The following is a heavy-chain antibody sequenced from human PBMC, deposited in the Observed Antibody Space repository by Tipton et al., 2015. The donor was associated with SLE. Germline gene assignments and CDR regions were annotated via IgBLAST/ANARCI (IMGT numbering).Heavy chain of an antibody. CDR1: GFTFSSYS. CDR2: ISSSSSYI. CDR3: VGQLLLGGYFDY. V-gene: IGHV3-21*01. D-gene: IGHD2-2*01. J-gene: IGHJ4*02. Sequence: SLRLSCAASGFTFSSYSMNWVRQAPGKGLEWVSSISSSSSYIYYADSVKGRFTISRDNAKNSLYLQMNSLRAEDTAVYYCVGQLLLGGYFDYWGQGTLVTVSS.